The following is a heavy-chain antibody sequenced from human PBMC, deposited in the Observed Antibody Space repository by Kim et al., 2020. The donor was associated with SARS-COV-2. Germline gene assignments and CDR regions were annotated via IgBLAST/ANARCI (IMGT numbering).Heavy chain of an antibody. CDR3: ARGGYSTGYYFQYDY. Sequence: ASVKVSCKTPGYTFTYYAIHWVRQVPGQRPECMGWINVGNGNTKYSQNFQGRVTITRDTSASTAYIELSSLRSEDTAVYYCARGGYSTGYYFQYDYWGQGTLITVSS. V-gene: IGHV1-3*01. D-gene: IGHD3-22*01. CDR2: INVGNGNT. CDR1: GYTFTYYA. J-gene: IGHJ4*02.